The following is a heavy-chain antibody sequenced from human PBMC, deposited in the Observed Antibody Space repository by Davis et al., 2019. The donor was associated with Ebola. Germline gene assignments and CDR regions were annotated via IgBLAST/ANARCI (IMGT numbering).Heavy chain of an antibody. CDR2: ISSNGGST. CDR1: GFSFSSYA. D-gene: IGHD1-26*01. Sequence: GESLKISCVASGFSFSSYAMNWVRQAPGKGLEWVSAISSNGGSTYYADSVKGRFTISRDNSKNTLYLQISSLRAEDTAVYYCVSGIVGAFDYWGQGTLVTVSS. V-gene: IGHV3-64D*06. J-gene: IGHJ4*02. CDR3: VSGIVGAFDY.